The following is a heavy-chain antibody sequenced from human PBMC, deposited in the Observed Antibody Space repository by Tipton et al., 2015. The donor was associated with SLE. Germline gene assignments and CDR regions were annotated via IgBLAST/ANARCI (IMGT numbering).Heavy chain of an antibody. Sequence: QVQLVQSGAEVKKPGASVKVSCKASGNTFSLYYLHWVRQAPGHGLEWMGRINPDNGGTNYAQKFQGRVTIIADRFSSTVYMDMSSLRYEDTAVYYCTRGLRFTMVQGVEYWGQGTLVTVSS. V-gene: IGHV1-2*02. CDR3: TRGLRFTMVQGVEY. D-gene: IGHD3-10*01. CDR1: GNTFSLYY. CDR2: INPDNGGT. J-gene: IGHJ4*02.